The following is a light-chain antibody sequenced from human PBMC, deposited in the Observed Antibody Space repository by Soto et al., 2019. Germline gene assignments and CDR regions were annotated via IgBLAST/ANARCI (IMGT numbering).Light chain of an antibody. CDR1: QSGLYRSDNKNY. CDR2: GAS. CDR3: QQYYSTPRT. V-gene: IGKV4-1*01. J-gene: IGKJ4*01. Sequence: DLMMTQSPSSLAGSLGERAPINCKQRQSGLYRSDNKNYLAWYQQRPGQPPRLLIYGASTRESGVPDRFSGSGSGTDFTLTISSLQAEDVAVYYCQQYYSTPRTFGGGTKVDI.